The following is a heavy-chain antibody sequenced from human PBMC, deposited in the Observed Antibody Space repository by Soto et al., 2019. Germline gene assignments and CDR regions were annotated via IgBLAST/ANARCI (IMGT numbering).Heavy chain of an antibody. CDR3: EKGEGFGELNGFDV. CDR1: GFTFNNYA. J-gene: IGHJ3*01. CDR2: VTGSGGST. D-gene: IGHD3-10*01. V-gene: IGHV3-23*01. Sequence: PGGSLRLSCVASGFTFNNYAMIWVRQAPGKGLEWVSTVTGSGGSTYYAVSVKGRFTISRDNSKNTLYLQMNSLRDDDTAVYYCEKGEGFGELNGFDVWGQGTMVTVSS.